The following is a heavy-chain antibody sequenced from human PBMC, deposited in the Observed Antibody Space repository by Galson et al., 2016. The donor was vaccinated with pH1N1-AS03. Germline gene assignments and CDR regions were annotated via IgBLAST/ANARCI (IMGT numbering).Heavy chain of an antibody. CDR3: TTKPVSAMDV. CDR1: GFSFTNAW. CDR2: IKGKTDGGTV. D-gene: IGHD1-14*01. Sequence: SLRLSCAASGFSFTNAWMSWVRQAPGKGLEWVGRIKGKTDGGTVDYAAPVKGRFTISRDDSETTLYLQMSSLKTEDTGVYYCTTKPVSAMDVWGQGTTVTVSS. V-gene: IGHV3-15*01. J-gene: IGHJ6*02.